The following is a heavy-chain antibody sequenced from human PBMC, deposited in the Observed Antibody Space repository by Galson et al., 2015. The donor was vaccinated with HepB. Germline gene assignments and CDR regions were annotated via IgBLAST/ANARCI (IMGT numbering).Heavy chain of an antibody. J-gene: IGHJ4*02. CDR3: ARGGRRVWGTYRTTSPSDY. Sequence: CKASGYTFSNYAMNWVRQAPGQGLEWMGWINTHTGNPTYAQGFTGRFVFSLDTSVSTAYLQISSLKAEDTAVYYCARGGRRVWGTYRTTSPSDYWGQGALVSVSS. CDR1: GYTFSNYA. CDR2: INTHTGNP. V-gene: IGHV7-4-1*02. D-gene: IGHD3-16*02.